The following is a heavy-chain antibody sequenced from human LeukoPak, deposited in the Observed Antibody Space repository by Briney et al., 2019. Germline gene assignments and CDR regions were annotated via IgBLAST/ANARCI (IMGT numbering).Heavy chain of an antibody. CDR2: IMRDGSEK. CDR1: GFSFSTYW. D-gene: IGHD5-18*01. V-gene: IGHV3-7*01. Sequence: GGSLRLSCAASGFSFSTYWMNWVRQPPGKGLEWVANIMRDGSEKYYVDSVKGRFTISRDNAKNSLYLQMNSLRAEDTAVYYCARDPSRGYSYGYADYWGQGSLVTASS. CDR3: ARDPSRGYSYGYADY. J-gene: IGHJ4*02.